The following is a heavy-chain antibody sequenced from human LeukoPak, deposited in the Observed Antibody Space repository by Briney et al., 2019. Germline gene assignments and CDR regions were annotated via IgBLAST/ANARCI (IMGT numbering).Heavy chain of an antibody. CDR1: GGSISSGYY. Sequence: SETLSLTRTVSGGSISSGYYWGWIRQPPGKGLEWIGSIYHSGSTYYNPSLRSRVTISVDTSKNQFSLKLSSVTAADTAVYYCARDLFDYWGQGTLVTVSS. CDR2: IYHSGST. CDR3: ARDLFDY. J-gene: IGHJ4*02. V-gene: IGHV4-38-2*02.